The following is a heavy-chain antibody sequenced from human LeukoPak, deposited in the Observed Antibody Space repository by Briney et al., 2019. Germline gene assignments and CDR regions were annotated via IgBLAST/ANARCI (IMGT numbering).Heavy chain of an antibody. D-gene: IGHD6-6*01. CDR2: VSGSGDAT. J-gene: IGHJ5*02. CDR1: GFTFSSFG. Sequence: GGSLRLSCVASGFTFSSFGMSWVRQAPVKRLEWVSAVSGSGDATYYADSVKGRFTISRDNSKNTLYLQMNSLRAEDTAVYYCAKESLQAARPGDWFDPWGLGTLVTVSS. CDR3: AKESLQAARPGDWFDP. V-gene: IGHV3-23*01.